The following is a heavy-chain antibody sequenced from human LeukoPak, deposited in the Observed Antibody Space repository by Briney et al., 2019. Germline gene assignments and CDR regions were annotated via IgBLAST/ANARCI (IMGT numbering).Heavy chain of an antibody. D-gene: IGHD3-10*01. CDR3: AIDPTGSSEYYFDY. V-gene: IGHV4-59*01. Sequence: SETLSLTCTVSGGSISSYYWSWIRQPPGKGLEWIGYIYYTGSTNYNPSLKSRVTISVDMSKNQFSLKLSSVTAADTAVYYCAIDPTGSSEYYFDYWGQGTLVTVSS. J-gene: IGHJ4*02. CDR2: IYYTGST. CDR1: GGSISSYY.